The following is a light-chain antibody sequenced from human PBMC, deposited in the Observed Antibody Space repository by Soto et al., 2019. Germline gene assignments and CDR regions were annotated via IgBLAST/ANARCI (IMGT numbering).Light chain of an antibody. CDR2: GAS. CDR3: QQYNIWPPGT. V-gene: IGKV3-15*01. J-gene: IGKJ1*01. Sequence: EIVMTQSPATLSVSPGERATLSCRASQSVSSNLAWYQQKPGQAPRLLIYGASTRATGIPARFSGSGSGTEFTLTICSLQSEDFAVYYCQQYNIWPPGTFGQGTKVEIK. CDR1: QSVSSN.